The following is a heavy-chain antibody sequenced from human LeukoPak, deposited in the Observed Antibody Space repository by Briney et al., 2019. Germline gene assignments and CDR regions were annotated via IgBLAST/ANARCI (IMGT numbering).Heavy chain of an antibody. J-gene: IGHJ3*02. CDR2: IRSKAYGGTT. V-gene: IGHV3-49*04. CDR1: GFTFGDYA. Sequence: PGRSLRLSCTASGFTFGDYAMSWVHQAPGKGLEWVGFIRSKAYGGTTEYAASVKGRFTISRDDSKSIAYLQMNSLKTEDTAVYYCGCGYSYGTDAFDIWGQGTMVTVSS. CDR3: GCGYSYGTDAFDI. D-gene: IGHD5-18*01.